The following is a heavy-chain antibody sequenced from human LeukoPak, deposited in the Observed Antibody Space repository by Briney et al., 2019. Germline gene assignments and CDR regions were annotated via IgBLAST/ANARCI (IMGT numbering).Heavy chain of an antibody. CDR1: GYTLTELS. J-gene: IGHJ3*02. CDR2: FDPEDGET. D-gene: IGHD2-2*02. V-gene: IGHV1-24*01. Sequence: VASVNVSFTVSGYTLTELSMHWVRQAPGKGLEWMGGFDPEDGETIYAQKFQGRVTMPEDTSTDTAYMELSSLRSEDTAVYYCATDCSSTSCYNVDAFDIWGQGTMVTVSS. CDR3: ATDCSSTSCYNVDAFDI.